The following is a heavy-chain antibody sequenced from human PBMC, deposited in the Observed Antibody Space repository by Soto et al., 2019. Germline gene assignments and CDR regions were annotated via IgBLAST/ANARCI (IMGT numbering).Heavy chain of an antibody. CDR3: ARVSASGGPFGTNWFDP. D-gene: IGHD1-7*01. CDR1: GDSISSGGYY. V-gene: IGHV4-31*11. Sequence: PSETLSLTCAVSGDSISSGGYYWSWIRQHPGKALEWIAYISDSGTTYYNPSLKSRVTISVDTSKNQFSLKLNSVTAADTAVYFCARVSASGGPFGTNWFDPWGQGILVTVSS. J-gene: IGHJ5*02. CDR2: ISDSGTT.